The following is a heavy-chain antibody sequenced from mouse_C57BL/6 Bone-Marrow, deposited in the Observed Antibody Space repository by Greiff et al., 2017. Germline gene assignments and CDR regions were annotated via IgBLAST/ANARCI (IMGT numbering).Heavy chain of an antibody. CDR3: ARRKDYYGHYFDY. CDR2: IYPGSGNT. CDR1: GYTFTDYD. D-gene: IGHD1-2*01. Sequence: QVQLKESGAELVRPGASVKLSCKASGYTFTDYDINWVKQRPGQGLEWIARIYPGSGNTYYNEKFKGKATLTAEKSSSTAYMQLSSLTSEDSAVYFCARRKDYYGHYFDYWGQGTTLTVSS. J-gene: IGHJ2*01. V-gene: IGHV1-76*01.